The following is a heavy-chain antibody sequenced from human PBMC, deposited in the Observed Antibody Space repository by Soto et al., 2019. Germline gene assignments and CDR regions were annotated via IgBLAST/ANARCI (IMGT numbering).Heavy chain of an antibody. Sequence: QVQLVESGGGLVKPGGSLRLSCAASGFTFSDYYMSWIRQAPGKGLEWVSYISSSGSTIYYADSVKGRFTISRDNAKNSLYLQMNSLRAEDTAVYYCATSYNQAYYYYYYMDVWGKGTTVTVSS. J-gene: IGHJ6*03. CDR3: ATSYNQAYYYYYYMDV. D-gene: IGHD1-20*01. CDR1: GFTFSDYY. V-gene: IGHV3-11*01. CDR2: ISSSGSTI.